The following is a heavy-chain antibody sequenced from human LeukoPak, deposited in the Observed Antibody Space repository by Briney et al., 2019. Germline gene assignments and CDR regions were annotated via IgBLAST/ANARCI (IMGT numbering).Heavy chain of an antibody. D-gene: IGHD1-1*01. CDR1: GDSVSIYY. CDR2: IYYRGNT. J-gene: IGHJ4*02. CDR3: ARAGNNWSFDY. V-gene: IGHV4-59*02. Sequence: SETLSLTCTVSGDSVSIYYWSWIRQPPGKGLEWIGYIYYRGNTNYNPSLKSRVTMAVDTSKDQFSLKVSSVTAADTAVYYCARAGNNWSFDYWGQGTLVTVSS.